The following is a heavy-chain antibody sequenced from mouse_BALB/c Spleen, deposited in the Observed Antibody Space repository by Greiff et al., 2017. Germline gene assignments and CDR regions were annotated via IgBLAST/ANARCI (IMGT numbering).Heavy chain of an antibody. V-gene: IGHV3-2*02. CDR3: ATYYAYFDY. Sequence: EVKLVESGPGLVKPSQSLSLTCTVTGYSITSDYAWNWIRQFPGNKLEWMGYISYSGSTSYNPSLKSRISITRDTSKNQFFLQLNSVTTEDTATYYCATYYAYFDYWGQGTTLTVSS. D-gene: IGHD1-1*02. CDR1: GYSITSDYA. CDR2: ISYSGST. J-gene: IGHJ2*01.